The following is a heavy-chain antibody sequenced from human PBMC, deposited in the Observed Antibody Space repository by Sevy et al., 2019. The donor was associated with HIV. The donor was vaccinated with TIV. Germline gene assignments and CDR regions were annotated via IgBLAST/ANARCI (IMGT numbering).Heavy chain of an antibody. V-gene: IGHV1-69*13. Sequence: ASVKVSCKASGGTFSSYAISWVRQAPGQGLEWMGGIIPIFGTANYAQKFQGRVTITADESTSTTYMELSSLRSEDTAVYFCARGITSMFGGGYHFDYWGQGTLVTVSS. D-gene: IGHD3-16*02. CDR1: GGTFSSYA. CDR3: ARGITSMFGGGYHFDY. CDR2: IIPIFGTA. J-gene: IGHJ4*02.